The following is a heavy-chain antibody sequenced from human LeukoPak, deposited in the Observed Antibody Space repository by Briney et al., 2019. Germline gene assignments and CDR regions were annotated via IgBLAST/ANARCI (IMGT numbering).Heavy chain of an antibody. V-gene: IGHV3-7*05. CDR3: ARVRDGSDQYFQH. D-gene: IGHD5-24*01. J-gene: IGHJ1*01. CDR1: GFTFSSYW. CDR2: IKQDGSEK. Sequence: GGSLRLSCAASGFTFSSYWMNWVRQAPGKGPEWVANIKQDGSEKYYVDSVKGRFTISRDNAQMSLYLQMNSLRAEDTAVYYCARVRDGSDQYFQHWGQGTLVTVSS.